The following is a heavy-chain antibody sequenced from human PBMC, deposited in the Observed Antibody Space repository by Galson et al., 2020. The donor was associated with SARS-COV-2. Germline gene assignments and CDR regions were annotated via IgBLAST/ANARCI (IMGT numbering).Heavy chain of an antibody. J-gene: IGHJ5*02. CDR2: IYYSGST. V-gene: IGHV4-39*01. CDR3: ARHWGSSGWFPAGWVDP. Sequence: SETLSLTCTVSGGSISSSSYYWGWIRQPPGKGLEWIGSIYYSGSTYYNPSLKSRVTISVDTSKNQFSLKLSSVTAADTAVYYCARHWGSSGWFPAGWVDPWGQGTLVTVSS. D-gene: IGHD6-13*01. CDR1: GGSISSSSYY.